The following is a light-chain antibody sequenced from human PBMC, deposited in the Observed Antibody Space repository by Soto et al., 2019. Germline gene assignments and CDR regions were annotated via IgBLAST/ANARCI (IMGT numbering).Light chain of an antibody. Sequence: DIQMTQSPSSLSASVGDRVTITCRASQSISRNLNWYQHKPGKAPKLLIYAASSLQNGVPSRFSGGGSGTEFTLSISSLQTEDFGNYYFQQSLTTAFITFGQGTRLEIK. CDR3: QQSLTTAFIT. V-gene: IGKV1-39*01. CDR2: AAS. J-gene: IGKJ5*01. CDR1: QSISRN.